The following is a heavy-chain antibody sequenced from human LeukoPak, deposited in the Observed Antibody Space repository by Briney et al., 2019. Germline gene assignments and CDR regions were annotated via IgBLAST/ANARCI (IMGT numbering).Heavy chain of an antibody. CDR3: ARDYGAPRY. CDR1: GFTFSNYW. Sequence: GGSLRLSCAASGFTFSNYWMTWVRQAPGKGLEWVANIKQDGSEQYYVDSVKGRSTISRDNAKNSLFLQMNSLRAGDTAVYFCARDYGAPRYWGQGTLVTVSS. J-gene: IGHJ4*02. V-gene: IGHV3-7*04. CDR2: IKQDGSEQ. D-gene: IGHD4-17*01.